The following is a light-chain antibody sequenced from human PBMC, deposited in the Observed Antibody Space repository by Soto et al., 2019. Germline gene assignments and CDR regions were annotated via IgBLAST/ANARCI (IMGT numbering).Light chain of an antibody. CDR1: QSISTY. V-gene: IGKV1-39*01. J-gene: IGKJ2*01. CDR2: AAS. CDR3: QQSYNTPRT. Sequence: DIQMTQSPSSLSASVGDRVTISCRASQSISTYLNWYQQKPGKAPKLLIFAASNLESGVPSRLSGSGSGTDFTLTISSLQPEDFATYYCQQSYNTPRTFGQGTKLEIK.